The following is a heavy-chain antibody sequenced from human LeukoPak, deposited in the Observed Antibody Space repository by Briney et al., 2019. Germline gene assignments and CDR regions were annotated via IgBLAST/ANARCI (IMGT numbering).Heavy chain of an antibody. Sequence: ASVKVSCKASGYTFISYGISWVRQAPGQGLEWMGWFSAYADDTNYVQKFQGRVTMTTDTSTSTAYMELRSLRFDDTAVYYCARDCIGCHGFDYWGQGTLVTVSS. CDR1: GYTFISYG. J-gene: IGHJ4*02. CDR2: FSAYADDT. V-gene: IGHV1-18*01. CDR3: ARDCIGCHGFDY. D-gene: IGHD2-15*01.